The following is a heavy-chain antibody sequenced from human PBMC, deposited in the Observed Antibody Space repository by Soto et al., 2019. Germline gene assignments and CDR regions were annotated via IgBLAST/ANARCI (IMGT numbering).Heavy chain of an antibody. CDR1: GYTFTSYG. CDR3: ARYGATPAFAY. CDR2: IRAYNGNT. J-gene: IGHJ4*02. Sequence: QVQLVQSGAEVKKPGASVKVSCKASGYTFTSYGISWVRQAPGQGLEWMGRIRAYNGNTNYAQKLQGRVTMTTDTSTSSDYMELRSLRSDDTAVYYCARYGATPAFAYWGQGTLVTVSS. V-gene: IGHV1-18*01. D-gene: IGHD2-15*01.